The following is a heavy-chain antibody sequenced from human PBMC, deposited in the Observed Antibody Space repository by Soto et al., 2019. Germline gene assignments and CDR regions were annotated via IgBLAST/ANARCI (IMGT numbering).Heavy chain of an antibody. CDR1: GGTFSSYT. J-gene: IGHJ4*02. CDR2: IIPILGIA. CDR3: ARDRSSYGLSNAFDY. D-gene: IGHD5-18*01. Sequence: SVKVSCKASGGTFSSYTISWVRQAPGQGLEWMGRIIPILGIANYAQKFQRRGTITADKSTSTAYMELSSLRSEDTAVYYCARDRSSYGLSNAFDYWGQGTLVTVSS. V-gene: IGHV1-69*04.